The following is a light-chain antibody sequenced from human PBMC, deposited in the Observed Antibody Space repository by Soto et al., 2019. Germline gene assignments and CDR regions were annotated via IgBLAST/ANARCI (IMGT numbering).Light chain of an antibody. J-gene: IGKJ1*01. Sequence: EIVMTQSPATLSVSPGERATLSCRASQSVTSNLAWYQQKPDQAPRLVIYGASTRATAIPGRFSGSGSGTEFTLTISSLQSEDFAIYYCQQYNNWPRTFGQGTKVEIK. CDR2: GAS. CDR1: QSVTSN. CDR3: QQYNNWPRT. V-gene: IGKV3-15*01.